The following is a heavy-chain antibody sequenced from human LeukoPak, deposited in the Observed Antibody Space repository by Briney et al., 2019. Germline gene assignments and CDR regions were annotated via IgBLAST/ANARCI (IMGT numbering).Heavy chain of an antibody. CDR3: ARGRDSSGYYFFDY. CDR2: ISSSSSTI. D-gene: IGHD3-22*01. J-gene: IGHJ4*02. CDR1: GFTFSSYN. Sequence: GGSLRLSCAASGFTFSSYNMNWVRQAPGKGLEWVSFISSSSSTIYYADSVKGRFTISRDNAKNSLYLQMNSLRAEDTAVYYCARGRDSSGYYFFDYWGQGTLVTVSS. V-gene: IGHV3-48*04.